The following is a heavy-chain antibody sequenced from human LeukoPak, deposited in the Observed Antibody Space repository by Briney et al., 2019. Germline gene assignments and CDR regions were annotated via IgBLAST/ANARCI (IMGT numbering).Heavy chain of an antibody. V-gene: IGHV4-61*02. CDR3: ARSFPQWLAIDY. CDR1: GDSISSGSYY. J-gene: IGHJ4*02. Sequence: SQTLPLTCTVSGDSISSGSYYWSWIRQPAGKGLEWIGRVYTSGSTNYNPSLKSRVTISVDTSKNQFSLKLSSVTAADTAVYYCARSFPQWLAIDYWGQGTLVTVSS. D-gene: IGHD6-19*01. CDR2: VYTSGST.